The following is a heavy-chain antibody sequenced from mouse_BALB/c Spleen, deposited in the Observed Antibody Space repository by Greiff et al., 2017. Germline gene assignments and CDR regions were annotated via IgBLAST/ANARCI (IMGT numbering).Heavy chain of an antibody. Sequence: EVQLKESGPELVKPGASVKISCKASGYTFTDYNMHWVKQSHGKSLEWIGYIYPYNGGTGYNQKFKSKATLTVDNSSSTAYMELRSLTSEDSAVYYCASEIHYYGYDWYFDVWGAGTTVTVSS. D-gene: IGHD1-2*01. CDR2: IYPYNGGT. CDR3: ASEIHYYGYDWYFDV. CDR1: GYTFTDYN. J-gene: IGHJ1*01. V-gene: IGHV1S29*02.